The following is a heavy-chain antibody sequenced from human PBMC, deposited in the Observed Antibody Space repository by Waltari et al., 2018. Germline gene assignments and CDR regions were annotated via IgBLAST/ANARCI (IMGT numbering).Heavy chain of an antibody. J-gene: IGHJ4*02. V-gene: IGHV4-39*01. CDR2: VFYPVAT. D-gene: IGHD3-22*01. CDR1: GGSVTSSTYY. CDR3: ARQRYYNDRSGPRGWRLDY. Sequence: QPQLQESGPGLVKPSETLSLTCIVTGGSVTSSTYYWAWIRQPPGKGLEWIGSVFYPVATCPDPSLGSRVTISADTSSDQFALSLSSVSAADTAVYYCARQRYYNDRSGPRGWRLDYWGQGALVAVSS.